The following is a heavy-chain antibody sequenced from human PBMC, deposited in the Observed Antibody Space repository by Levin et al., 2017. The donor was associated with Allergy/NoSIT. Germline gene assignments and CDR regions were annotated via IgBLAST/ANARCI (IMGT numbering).Heavy chain of an antibody. V-gene: IGHV1-2*02. CDR1: GYTFTGYY. J-gene: IGHJ6*02. D-gene: IGHD6-13*01. Sequence: ASVKVSCKASGYTFTGYYMHWVRQAPGQGLEWMGWINPNSGGTNYAQKFQGRVTMTRDTSISTAYMELSRLRSDDTAVYYCARDAPVPYSSSWYFGFVYDYGMDVWGQGTTVTVSS. CDR2: INPNSGGT. CDR3: ARDAPVPYSSSWYFGFVYDYGMDV.